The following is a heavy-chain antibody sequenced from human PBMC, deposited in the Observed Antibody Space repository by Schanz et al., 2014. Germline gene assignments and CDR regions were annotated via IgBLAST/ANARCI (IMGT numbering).Heavy chain of an antibody. Sequence: QVQLVESGGGVVQPGGSLRLSCAASGFTFSSYGMHWVRQAPGKGLEWVAFIRYDGSNKYYADSVKGRFTISRDNSKNTLDLQMNSLRAEDTAVYYCAKDPYGMDVWGQGTTVTVSS. V-gene: IGHV3-30*02. J-gene: IGHJ6*02. CDR3: AKDPYGMDV. CDR1: GFTFSSYG. CDR2: IRYDGSNK.